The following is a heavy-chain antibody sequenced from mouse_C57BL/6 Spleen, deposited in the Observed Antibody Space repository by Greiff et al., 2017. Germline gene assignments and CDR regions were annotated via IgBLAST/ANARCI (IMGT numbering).Heavy chain of an antibody. Sequence: VQLQQPGAELVKPGASVKLSCKASGYTFTSYWMHWVKQRPGQGLEWIGMIHPNSGSTNYNEKFKSKATLTVDKSSSTAYMQLSSLTSEDSAVYYCARGYDYDVRAMDDWGQGTSVTVSS. V-gene: IGHV1-64*01. J-gene: IGHJ4*01. D-gene: IGHD2-4*01. CDR1: GYTFTSYW. CDR3: ARGYDYDVRAMDD. CDR2: IHPNSGST.